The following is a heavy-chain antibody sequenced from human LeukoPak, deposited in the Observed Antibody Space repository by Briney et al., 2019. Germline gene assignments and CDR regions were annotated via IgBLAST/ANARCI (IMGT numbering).Heavy chain of an antibody. Sequence: SETLSLTCAVYGGSFSGYYWSWIRQPPGKGLEWIGEINHSGSTNYNPSLKSRVTISVDTSKNQFSLKLSSVTAADTAVYYCARGPGYGGNSTLDYWGQGTLVTVSS. CDR1: GGSFSGYY. CDR2: INHSGST. J-gene: IGHJ4*02. D-gene: IGHD4-23*01. V-gene: IGHV4-34*01. CDR3: ARGPGYGGNSTLDY.